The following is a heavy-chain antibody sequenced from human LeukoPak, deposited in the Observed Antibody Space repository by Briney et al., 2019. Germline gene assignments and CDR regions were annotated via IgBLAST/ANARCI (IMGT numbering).Heavy chain of an antibody. V-gene: IGHV1-69*05. CDR3: ARDGGGLRYAGPLDY. D-gene: IGHD4-17*01. Sequence: SVKVSCKASGGTSSSYAISWVRQAPGQGLEWMGRIIPIFGTANCAQKFQGRVTITTDESTSTAYMELSSLRSEDTAVYYCARDGGGLRYAGPLDYWGQGTLVTVSS. CDR2: IIPIFGTA. CDR1: GGTSSSYA. J-gene: IGHJ4*02.